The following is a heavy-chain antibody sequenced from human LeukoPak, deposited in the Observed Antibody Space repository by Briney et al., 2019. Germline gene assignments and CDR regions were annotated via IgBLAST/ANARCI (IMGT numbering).Heavy chain of an antibody. CDR1: GFSFSSYG. CDR2: IWYDGSNE. V-gene: IGHV3-33*01. Sequence: GRSLRLSCVASGFSFSSYGIHWVRQAPGKGLEWVSVIWYDGSNEHYAESVKGRFTISRDNSKNTVFLQMKSLRVEDTAVYYCARNPQLLPDWNFDLWGRGTLVTVSS. D-gene: IGHD2-2*01. CDR3: ARNPQLLPDWNFDL. J-gene: IGHJ2*01.